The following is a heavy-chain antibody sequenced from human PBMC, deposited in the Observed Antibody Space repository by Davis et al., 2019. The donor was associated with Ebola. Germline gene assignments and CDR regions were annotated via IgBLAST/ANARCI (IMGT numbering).Heavy chain of an antibody. J-gene: IGHJ4*02. CDR2: INPNSGAT. D-gene: IGHD4-23*01. CDR1: GFTFSSYD. V-gene: IGHV1-8*01. Sequence: AASVKVSCKTSGFTFSSYDINWVRLAAGQGLEWMGWINPNSGATGYAQKFQGRVTMTRNTSINTASLELNSLTSEDTAVYYCARGPSTGNSFTYWGQGTLVTVSS. CDR3: ARGPSTGNSFTY.